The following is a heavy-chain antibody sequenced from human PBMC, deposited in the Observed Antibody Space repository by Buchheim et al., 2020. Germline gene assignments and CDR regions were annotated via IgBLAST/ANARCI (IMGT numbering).Heavy chain of an antibody. V-gene: IGHV4-39*01. CDR1: GGSISGSSYY. D-gene: IGHD6-6*01. CDR3: ASEYGSSPVDY. Sequence: QLQLQESGPGLVKPSETLSLTCSVSGGSISGSSYYWAWIRQPPGKGLEWIGSISYRGTTYHNPSLKSRLTISVDTSKNQFSLRLSSVTAADTAVYYCASEYGSSPVDYWGQGTL. J-gene: IGHJ4*02. CDR2: ISYRGTT.